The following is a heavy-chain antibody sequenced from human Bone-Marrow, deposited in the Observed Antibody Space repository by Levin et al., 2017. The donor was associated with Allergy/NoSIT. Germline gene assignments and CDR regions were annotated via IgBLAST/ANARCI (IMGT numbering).Heavy chain of an antibody. V-gene: IGHV2-70*01. CDR1: GFSLSTSGMC. J-gene: IGHJ4*02. CDR2: IDWEDDK. Sequence: SGPTLVKPTQTLTLTCTFSGFSLSTSGMCLSWIRQPPGKALEWLALIDWEDDKFYSESLKTRLTISKDTSKNQVVLRMTNMDPVDTGTYFCARTSLVNGIRYFDQWGQGTVVTVSP. CDR3: ARTSLVNGIRYFDQ. D-gene: IGHD1-26*01.